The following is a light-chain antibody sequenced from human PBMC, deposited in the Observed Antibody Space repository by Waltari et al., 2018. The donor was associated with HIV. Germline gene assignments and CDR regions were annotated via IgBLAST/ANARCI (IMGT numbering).Light chain of an antibody. CDR3: ATWDTSLTAGV. Sequence: QSVLTQPPSVSAAPGQKVTISCSGSSSNIGNNYVSWYQQFPGTAPKLLIYDNNKRPSGIPDRFSGSKSGTSGTLVITGLQTGDEADYYCATWDTSLTAGVVGGGTNVTVL. V-gene: IGLV1-51*01. CDR2: DNN. J-gene: IGLJ3*02. CDR1: SSNIGNNY.